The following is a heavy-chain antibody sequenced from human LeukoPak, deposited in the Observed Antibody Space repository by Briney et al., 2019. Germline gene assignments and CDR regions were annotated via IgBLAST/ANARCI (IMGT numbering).Heavy chain of an antibody. D-gene: IGHD4-17*01. CDR3: ARDRDDGDYYFDY. CDR1: GGTFSSYA. Sequence: SVKVSCKASGGTFSSYAISWVRQAPGQGLEWMGRIIPIFGTANYAQKFQGRVTITTDESTSTAYMGLSSLRSEETAVYYCARDRDDGDYYFDYWGQGTLVTVSS. V-gene: IGHV1-69*05. CDR2: IIPIFGTA. J-gene: IGHJ4*02.